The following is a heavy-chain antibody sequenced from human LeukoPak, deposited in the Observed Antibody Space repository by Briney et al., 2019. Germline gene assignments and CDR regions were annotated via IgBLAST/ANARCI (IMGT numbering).Heavy chain of an antibody. Sequence: PSETLSLTCAVSGGSISSSNWWSWVRQPPGKGLEWIGEIYHSGSTNYNPSLKSRVTISVDKSKNQFSLKLNSVTAADTAVYYCARKTYDSSGLIPHPGVFDIWGQGTMVTVSS. CDR3: ARKTYDSSGLIPHPGVFDI. V-gene: IGHV4-4*02. J-gene: IGHJ3*02. D-gene: IGHD3-22*01. CDR2: IYHSGST. CDR1: GGSISSSNW.